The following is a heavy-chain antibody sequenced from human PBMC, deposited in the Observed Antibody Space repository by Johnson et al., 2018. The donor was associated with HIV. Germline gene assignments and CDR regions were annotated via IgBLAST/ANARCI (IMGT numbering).Heavy chain of an antibody. CDR3: AKDITGTDHAFDI. CDR1: GFTVSSNY. CDR2: ISGSGGST. D-gene: IGHD1-20*01. V-gene: IGHV3-23*01. J-gene: IGHJ3*02. Sequence: RLSCAASGFTVSSNYMSWVRQAPGKWLEWVSVISGSGGSTYYADSVKGRFTISRDNSKNTLYLQMNSLRAEDTAVYYCAKDITGTDHAFDIWGQGTMVTVSS.